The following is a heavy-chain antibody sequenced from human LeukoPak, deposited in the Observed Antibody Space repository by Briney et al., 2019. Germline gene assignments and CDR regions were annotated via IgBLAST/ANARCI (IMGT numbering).Heavy chain of an antibody. V-gene: IGHV1-2*02. D-gene: IGHD2-8*01. Sequence: ASVTVSCKASGYTFTGYYLHWVRQAPGQGFEWMGWINPNSGGTNYAQKFQGRVTITRDTSISTAHMELSRLRSEDTGVYYCARDCPTYDYKDVWGEGTTVTVSS. J-gene: IGHJ6*03. CDR1: GYTFTGYY. CDR2: INPNSGGT. CDR3: ARDCPTYDYKDV.